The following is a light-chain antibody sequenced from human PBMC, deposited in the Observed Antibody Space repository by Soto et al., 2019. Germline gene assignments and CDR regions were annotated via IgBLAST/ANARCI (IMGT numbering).Light chain of an antibody. CDR3: FSYAGNSVYV. V-gene: IGLV2-23*01. CDR1: SSDVGSYNL. Sequence: LTQPASVSGSPGQSITISCTGTSSDVGSYNLVSWFQQLPGKVPKLIIYEGTKRPSGVSDRFSGSKSGYTASLTISGLQAEDAADYYCFSYAGNSVYVFGTGTKVTVL. CDR2: EGT. J-gene: IGLJ1*01.